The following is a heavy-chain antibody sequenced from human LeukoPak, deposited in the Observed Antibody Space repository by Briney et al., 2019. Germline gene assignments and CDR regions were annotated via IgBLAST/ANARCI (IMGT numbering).Heavy chain of an antibody. CDR3: AAFGGSGTQDYFDY. CDR2: IVVGSGNT. Sequence: SVKVSCKASGYTFTSYYMHWVRQARGQRLEWIGWIVVGSGNTNYAQKFQERVTITRDMSTSTAYMELSSLRSEDTAVYYCAAFGGSGTQDYFDYWGQGTLVTVSS. CDR1: GYTFTSYY. V-gene: IGHV1-58*02. D-gene: IGHD3-10*01. J-gene: IGHJ4*02.